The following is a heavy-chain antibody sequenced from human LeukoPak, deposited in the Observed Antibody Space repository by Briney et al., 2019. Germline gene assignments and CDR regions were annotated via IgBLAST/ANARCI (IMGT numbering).Heavy chain of an antibody. V-gene: IGHV3-21*01. CDR2: ISSSSSYI. CDR1: GFTFSSYS. D-gene: IGHD3-10*01. CDR3: ARYYYGSGSSFDY. Sequence: GGSLRLSCAASGFTFSSYSMNWVRQAPAKGLEWVSSISSSSSYIYFAASVKGRFTISRDNAKNSLYLQMNSPRAEDTAVYYCARYYYGSGSSFDYWGQGTLVTVSS. J-gene: IGHJ4*02.